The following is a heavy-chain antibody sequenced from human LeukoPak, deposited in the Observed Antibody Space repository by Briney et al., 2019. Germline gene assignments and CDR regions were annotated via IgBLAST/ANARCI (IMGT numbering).Heavy chain of an antibody. CDR1: GFTFNNYA. J-gene: IGHJ4*02. D-gene: IGHD3-22*01. Sequence: GGSLRLSCAASGFTFNNYAMNWVRQAPGKGLEWVSSISGSGHSTYYADSVKGRLTISRDNSKNTLYLQMNSLRAEDTAVFYCAIHYYDSSGHLDSWGQGTLVTVSS. V-gene: IGHV3-23*01. CDR2: ISGSGHST. CDR3: AIHYYDSSGHLDS.